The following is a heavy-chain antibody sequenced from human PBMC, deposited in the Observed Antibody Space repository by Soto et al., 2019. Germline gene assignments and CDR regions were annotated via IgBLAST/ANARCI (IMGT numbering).Heavy chain of an antibody. CDR1: GYTFTSYG. V-gene: IGHV1-18*01. Sequence: GASVKVSCKASGYTFTSYGISWVRQAPGQGLEWMGWISAYNGNTNYAQKLQGRVTMTTDTSTSTAYMELRSLRSDDTAVYYCARDPGITIFGVVIHNLDYYGMDVWGQGTTVTVSS. D-gene: IGHD3-3*01. CDR2: ISAYNGNT. J-gene: IGHJ6*02. CDR3: ARDPGITIFGVVIHNLDYYGMDV.